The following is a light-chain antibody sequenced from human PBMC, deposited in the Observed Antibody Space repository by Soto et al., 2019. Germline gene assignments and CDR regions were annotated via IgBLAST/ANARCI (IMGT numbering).Light chain of an antibody. V-gene: IGKV3-20*01. CDR2: GVS. Sequence: EIVMTQSPATLSVSPGERATLSCRASQSVSSSYLAWYQQNPGQAPRLLIYGVSSRATGIPDRFSGSGSGTDFTLTISRLEPEDFAVYYCHHYGSSRTFGQGTKVDIK. CDR1: QSVSSSY. CDR3: HHYGSSRT. J-gene: IGKJ1*01.